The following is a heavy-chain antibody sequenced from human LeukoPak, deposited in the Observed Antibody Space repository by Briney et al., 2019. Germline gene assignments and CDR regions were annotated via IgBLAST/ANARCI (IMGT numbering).Heavy chain of an antibody. CDR2: IYYSGST. J-gene: IGHJ1*01. CDR3: ARMWIQLWLPYFQD. CDR1: GGSISSSSYY. D-gene: IGHD5-18*01. Sequence: SETLSLTCTVSGGSISSSSYYWGWIRQPPGKGLEWIGSIYYSGSTYYNPSLKSRVTISVDTSKNQFSLKLSSVTAADTAVYYCARMWIQLWLPYFQDWGQGTLVTVSS. V-gene: IGHV4-39*07.